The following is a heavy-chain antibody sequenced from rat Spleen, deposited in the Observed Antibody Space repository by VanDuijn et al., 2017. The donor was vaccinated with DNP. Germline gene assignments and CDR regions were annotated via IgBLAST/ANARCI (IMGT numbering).Heavy chain of an antibody. CDR2: ISYSGDT. D-gene: IGHD1-5*01. Sequence: EVQLQESGPGLVKPSQSLSLTCSVTGYSITSNFWGWIRKFPGNKMEWIGHISYSGDTTYNPSLESRISITRDTSKNQFFLQLTSVTTEDTATYYCARWNIGTTTLDYWGQGVMVTVSS. CDR3: ARWNIGTTTLDY. V-gene: IGHV3-1*01. CDR1: GYSITSNF. J-gene: IGHJ2*01.